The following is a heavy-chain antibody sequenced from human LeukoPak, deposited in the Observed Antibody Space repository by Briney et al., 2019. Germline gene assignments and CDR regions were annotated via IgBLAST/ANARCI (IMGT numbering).Heavy chain of an antibody. CDR1: GGSFSGYY. Sequence: QSSETLSLTCAVYGGSFSGYYWSWIRQPPGRGLEWIGEINHSGSTNYNPSLKSRVTISVGTSKNQFSLKLSSVTAADTAVYYCARGSAVAETDYWGQGTLVTVS. V-gene: IGHV4-34*01. D-gene: IGHD6-19*01. CDR2: INHSGST. J-gene: IGHJ4*02. CDR3: ARGSAVAETDY.